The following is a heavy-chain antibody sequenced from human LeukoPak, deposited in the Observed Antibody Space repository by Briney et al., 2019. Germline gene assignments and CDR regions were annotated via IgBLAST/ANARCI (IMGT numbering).Heavy chain of an antibody. D-gene: IGHD4-17*01. CDR2: ILYDGSNK. Sequence: PGRSLRLSCAASGFTFNSYSMHWVRQAPGKGLEWVAVILYDGSNKYYADSVKGRFTISRDNSKNTLYLQMNSLRAEDTAVYYCAKSPHDLFYGDGDYWGQGTLVTVSS. V-gene: IGHV3-30-3*02. CDR3: AKSPHDLFYGDGDY. CDR1: GFTFNSYS. J-gene: IGHJ4*02.